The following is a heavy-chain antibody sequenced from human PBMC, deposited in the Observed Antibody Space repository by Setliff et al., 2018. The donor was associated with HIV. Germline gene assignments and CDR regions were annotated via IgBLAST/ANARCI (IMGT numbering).Heavy chain of an antibody. CDR2: ISYDGRKR. V-gene: IGHV3-30*03. Sequence: LRLSCAASGFTFSSYEMNWVRQAPGKGLEWVAVISYDGRKRYYADSVKGRFTISRDNSKNTLYLQMNSLRVEDTAVYYCVRNPTVGMDVWGQGTTVTVSS. CDR3: VRNPTVGMDV. J-gene: IGHJ6*02. CDR1: GFTFSSYE. D-gene: IGHD1-1*01.